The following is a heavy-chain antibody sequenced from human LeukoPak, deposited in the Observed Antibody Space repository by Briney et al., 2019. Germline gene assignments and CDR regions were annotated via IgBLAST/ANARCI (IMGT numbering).Heavy chain of an antibody. CDR1: GGSISSYY. CDR2: IYYSGST. J-gene: IGHJ4*02. CDR3: ARRPRNDILTGTPFDY. V-gene: IGHV4-59*01. D-gene: IGHD3-9*01. Sequence: SETLSLTCTVSGGSISSYYWSWIRQPPGKGLEWIWYIYYSGSTDSNPSLKSRVTISVDTSKNQFSLKLRSVTAADTAVYYCARRPRNDILTGTPFDYWGQGILVTVSS.